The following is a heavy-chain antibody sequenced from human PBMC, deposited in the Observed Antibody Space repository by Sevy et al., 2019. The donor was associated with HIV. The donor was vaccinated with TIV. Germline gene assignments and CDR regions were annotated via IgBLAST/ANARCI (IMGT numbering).Heavy chain of an antibody. Sequence: GVSLRLSCAASGFTFSTYSMSWVRQAPGKGLEWVSYISGFNNYIYYADSLRGRFTISRDNAKNSLYLQMNNLRAEDTAVYYCARGASSGWDYFDYWGQGTLVTVSS. V-gene: IGHV3-21*01. J-gene: IGHJ4*02. CDR1: GFTFSTYS. CDR3: ARGASSGWDYFDY. D-gene: IGHD6-19*01. CDR2: ISGFNNYI.